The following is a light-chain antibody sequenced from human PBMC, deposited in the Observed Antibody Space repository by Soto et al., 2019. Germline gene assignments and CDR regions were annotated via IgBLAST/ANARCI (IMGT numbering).Light chain of an antibody. Sequence: DIVMTQSPDSLTVSLGERATVNFKSSQIILHSSSNKNHLAWFHQKPGQPPTLLIYWASTRESGVPDRFSGSGSGTDFILTISSLQPEDVATYYCQQYYISPWTFGQGTKVDIK. V-gene: IGKV4-1*01. CDR1: QIILHSSSNKNH. J-gene: IGKJ1*01. CDR2: WAS. CDR3: QQYYISPWT.